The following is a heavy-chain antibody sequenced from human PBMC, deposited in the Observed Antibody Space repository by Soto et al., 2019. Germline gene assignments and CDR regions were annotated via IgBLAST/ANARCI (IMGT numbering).Heavy chain of an antibody. CDR3: AREVGGELLPSNWFDP. J-gene: IGHJ5*02. CDR1: GGSINSGGYS. Sequence: QLQLQESGSGLVKPSQTLSLTCAVSGGSINSGGYSWSWIRQPPGKGLEWIGYIYHSGSTYYNPSLKSRVTISVDRSKNQFSLKLGSVTAADTAVYYCAREVGGELLPSNWFDPWGQGTLVTVSS. V-gene: IGHV4-30-2*01. CDR2: IYHSGST. D-gene: IGHD1-26*01.